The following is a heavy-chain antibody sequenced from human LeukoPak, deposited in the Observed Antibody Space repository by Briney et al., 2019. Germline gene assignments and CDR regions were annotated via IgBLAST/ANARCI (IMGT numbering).Heavy chain of an antibody. CDR3: ASNDRREGYCSSTSCYALGY. CDR2: INHSGST. D-gene: IGHD2-2*01. Sequence: PSETLSLTCAVYGGSFSGYYWSWIRQPPGKGLEWIGEINHSGSTNYNPSLKSRVTISVDTSKNQFTLKLSSVTAAVTAVYYCASNDRREGYCSSTSCYALGYWGQGTLVTVSS. CDR1: GGSFSGYY. J-gene: IGHJ4*02. V-gene: IGHV4-34*01.